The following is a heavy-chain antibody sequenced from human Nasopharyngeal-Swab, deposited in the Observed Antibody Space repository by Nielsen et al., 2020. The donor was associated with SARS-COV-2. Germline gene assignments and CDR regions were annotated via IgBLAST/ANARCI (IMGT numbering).Heavy chain of an antibody. D-gene: IGHD2-2*01. CDR2: IKSKTDGGTT. J-gene: IGHJ5*02. Sequence: VRQAPGKGLEWVGRIKSKTDGGTTDYAAPMKGRFTISRDDSKNTLYLQMNSLKTEDTAVYYCTTVRFHCSSTSCYRWFDPWGQGTLVTVSS. CDR3: TTVRFHCSSTSCYRWFDP. V-gene: IGHV3-15*01.